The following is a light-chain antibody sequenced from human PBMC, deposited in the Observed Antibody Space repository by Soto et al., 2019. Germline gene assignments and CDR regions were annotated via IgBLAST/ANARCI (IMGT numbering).Light chain of an antibody. V-gene: IGKV3-15*01. CDR1: QSVSTD. Sequence: EIVMTQSPATLSVSPGEGATLSCRASQSVSTDLAWYRQKPGQAPRLLIYGASSRAPDIPARFSGSGSGTEFTLTISRLQSKDFAVYYCHQYNDWPLTFGGGTKVEIK. CDR3: HQYNDWPLT. J-gene: IGKJ4*01. CDR2: GAS.